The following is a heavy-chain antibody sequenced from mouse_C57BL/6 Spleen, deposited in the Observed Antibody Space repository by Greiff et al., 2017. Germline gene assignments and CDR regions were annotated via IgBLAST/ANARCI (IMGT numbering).Heavy chain of an antibody. V-gene: IGHV2-2*01. CDR2: IWSGGST. CDR3: ASDYYGSSYIYAMDY. CDR1: GFSLTSYG. D-gene: IGHD1-1*01. Sequence: QVQLQQSGPGLVQPSPSLSITCTVSGFSLTSYGVHWVRQSPGKGLEWLGVIWSGGSTDYNAAFISRLSISKDNSKSQVFFKMNSLQADDTAIYYCASDYYGSSYIYAMDYWGQGTSVTVSS. J-gene: IGHJ4*01.